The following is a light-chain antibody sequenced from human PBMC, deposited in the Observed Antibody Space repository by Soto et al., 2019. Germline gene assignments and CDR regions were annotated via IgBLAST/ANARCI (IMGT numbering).Light chain of an antibody. V-gene: IGKV1-9*01. CDR3: QQLSRSPLT. CDR2: SAS. Sequence: IQLTQSPSVLSSSVGDTVTITLRASQALSNYLAWYQQKRGKAPDLLIYSASTLPSGVPSRFSGSGSETEFSLTIRALQPEDFATYYCQQLSRSPLTFGGGTKVDIK. CDR1: QALSNY. J-gene: IGKJ4*01.